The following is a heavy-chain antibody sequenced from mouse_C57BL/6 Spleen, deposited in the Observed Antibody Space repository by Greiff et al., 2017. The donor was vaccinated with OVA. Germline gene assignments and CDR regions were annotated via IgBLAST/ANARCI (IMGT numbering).Heavy chain of an antibody. CDR2: IYPGSGNT. J-gene: IGHJ2*01. D-gene: IGHD4-1*01. Sequence: VQLQQSGAELVRPGASVKLSCKASGYTFTNYCINWVKQRPGQGLEWIGRIYPGSGNTYYNEKFKGKATLTAEKSSSTAYMQISSLTSEDSAVYCWSRRGNWDYFDYWGQGTTLTVSS. CDR3: SRRGNWDYFDY. CDR1: GYTFTNYC. V-gene: IGHV1-76*01.